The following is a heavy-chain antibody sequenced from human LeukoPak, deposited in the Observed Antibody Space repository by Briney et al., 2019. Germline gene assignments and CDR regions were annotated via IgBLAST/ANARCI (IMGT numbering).Heavy chain of an antibody. J-gene: IGHJ5*02. CDR1: GFTFSDYA. CDR2: IWPDGSTK. D-gene: IGHD6-6*01. V-gene: IGHV3-33*01. CDR3: GRDLGGLAVRLGWLDP. Sequence: GGSLRLSCEASGFTFSDYAMNWVRQAPGKGLEWVSFIWPDGSTKYYADSVTGRFTTSRDNSKNTMYLEMDSLRDEDTAVYYCGRDLGGLAVRLGWLDPWGQGTLVTVSS.